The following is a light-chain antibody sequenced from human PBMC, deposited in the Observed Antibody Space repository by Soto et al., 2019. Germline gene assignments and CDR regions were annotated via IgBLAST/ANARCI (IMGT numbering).Light chain of an antibody. CDR1: SSDVGDYDL. CDR2: ESS. V-gene: IGLV2-23*01. CDR3: CSYAGYTYV. Sequence: QSALTQPASVSGSPGQSITISCTGTSSDVGDYDLVSWFKQHPGKAPKLLIVESSKRRSGFSIRFCGSSSGNKASLTVSGLEAEDAADYFCCSYAGYTYVFGTGTKVTVL. J-gene: IGLJ1*01.